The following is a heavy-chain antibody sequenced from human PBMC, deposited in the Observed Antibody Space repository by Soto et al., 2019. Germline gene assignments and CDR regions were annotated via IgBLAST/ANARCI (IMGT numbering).Heavy chain of an antibody. J-gene: IGHJ6*02. V-gene: IGHV3-53*01. CDR1: GFTVSSNY. CDR2: IYSGGST. Sequence: GGSLRLSCAASGFTVSSNYMSWVRQAPGKGLEWVSVIYSGGSTYYADSVKGRFTISRDNSKNTLYLQMNSLRAEDTAVYYCARSRFGGYDYYGMDVWGQGTTVTVSS. CDR3: ARSRFGGYDYYGMDV. D-gene: IGHD2-15*01.